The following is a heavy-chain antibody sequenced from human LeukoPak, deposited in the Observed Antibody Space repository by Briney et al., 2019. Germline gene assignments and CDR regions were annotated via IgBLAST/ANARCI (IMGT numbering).Heavy chain of an antibody. J-gene: IGHJ4*02. CDR2: IWYDGSNK. CDR3: ARDRRVASLDY. CDR1: GFTFSSYG. Sequence: GGSLRLSCAASGFTFSSYGMHWVRLAPGKGLEWVAVIWYDGSNKYYADSVKGRFTISRDNSKNTLYLQMNSLRAEDTAVYYCARDRRVASLDYWGQGTLVTVSS. V-gene: IGHV3-33*01. D-gene: IGHD5-12*01.